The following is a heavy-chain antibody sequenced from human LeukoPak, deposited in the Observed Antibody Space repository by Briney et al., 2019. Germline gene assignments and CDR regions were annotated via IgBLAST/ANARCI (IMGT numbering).Heavy chain of an antibody. CDR3: ARPRSVTTIPFYY. D-gene: IGHD4-17*01. CDR2: IYYSGST. J-gene: IGHJ4*02. CDR1: GGSISSSSYY. V-gene: IGHV4-39*01. Sequence: SETLSLTCTVSGGSISSSSYYWGWIRQPPGKGLEWIGSIYYSGSTYYNPSLKSRVTISVDASKNQFSLKLSSVTAADTAVYYCARPRSVTTIPFYYWGQGTLVTVSS.